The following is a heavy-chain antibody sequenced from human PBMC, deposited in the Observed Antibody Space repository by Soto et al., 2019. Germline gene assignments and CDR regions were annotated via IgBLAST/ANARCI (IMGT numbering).Heavy chain of an antibody. CDR2: ISAYNGNT. Sequence: QAQLEQSGPEVKKPGASVNVSCKASGYTFSSYSISWVRQAPGQGLEWRGWISAYNGNTNYAQKLKGRVTMTRDTYTKTVNMELRSLTSDDTAVYYCASAVYGGNSGSWYSDLWGRGTLVTVSS. V-gene: IGHV1-18*01. J-gene: IGHJ2*01. CDR1: GYTFSSYS. CDR3: ASAVYGGNSGSWYSDL. D-gene: IGHD4-17*01.